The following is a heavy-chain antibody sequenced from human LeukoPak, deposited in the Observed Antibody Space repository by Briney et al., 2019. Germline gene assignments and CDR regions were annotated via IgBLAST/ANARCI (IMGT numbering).Heavy chain of an antibody. J-gene: IGHJ4*02. V-gene: IGHV4-34*01. Sequence: SETLSLTCAVYGVSFSEHHWNWIRQSPGKGLEWIGEINYRGSTYYNPSLKSRVTISVDTSKNQFSLTLSSVTAADTAVYYCARVARCTSCFDVDYWGQGTLVTVSS. D-gene: IGHD2-2*01. CDR2: INYRGST. CDR3: ARVARCTSCFDVDY. CDR1: GVSFSEHH.